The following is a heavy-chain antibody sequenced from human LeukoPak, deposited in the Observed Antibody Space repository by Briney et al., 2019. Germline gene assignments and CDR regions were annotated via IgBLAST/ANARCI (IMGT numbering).Heavy chain of an antibody. V-gene: IGHV1-2*02. CDR2: INPNSGGT. CDR3: ARVFESPSCYDY. Sequence: ASVKVSCKASGYTFTGYHTHWVRQAPGQGLEWMGWINPNSGGTNYAQKFQGRVTMTRDTSISTAYMELSRLRSDDTAVYYCARVFESPSCYDYWGQGTLVTVSS. CDR1: GYTFTGYH. D-gene: IGHD2-2*01. J-gene: IGHJ4*02.